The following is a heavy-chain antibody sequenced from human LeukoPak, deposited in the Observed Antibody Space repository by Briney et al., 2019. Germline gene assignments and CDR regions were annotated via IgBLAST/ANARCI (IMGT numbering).Heavy chain of an antibody. Sequence: SETLSLTCTVSGYSISSGYYWGWIRQPPGKGLEWIGSIYHSGSTYYNPSLKSRVTISVDTSKNQFSLKLSSVTAADTAVYYCASTVGIAAAGTPYYYYGMDVWGQGTTVTVSS. J-gene: IGHJ6*02. V-gene: IGHV4-38-2*02. CDR2: IYHSGST. CDR3: ASTVGIAAAGTPYYYYGMDV. CDR1: GYSISSGYY. D-gene: IGHD6-13*01.